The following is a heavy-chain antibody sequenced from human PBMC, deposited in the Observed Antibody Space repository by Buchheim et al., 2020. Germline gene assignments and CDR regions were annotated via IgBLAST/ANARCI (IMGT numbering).Heavy chain of an antibody. D-gene: IGHD1-20*01. J-gene: IGHJ4*02. Sequence: EVQLVESGGGLVQPGGSLSFSCAAFGFTFSSYWMSWVRQAPGKGLVWVANIKKDGSEKYYVDSVKGRFTISRDNAKNSLYLQMNSLRAEDTAVYYCAREVTGTILVWGQGTL. CDR3: AREVTGTILV. CDR1: GFTFSSYW. CDR2: IKKDGSEK. V-gene: IGHV3-7*01.